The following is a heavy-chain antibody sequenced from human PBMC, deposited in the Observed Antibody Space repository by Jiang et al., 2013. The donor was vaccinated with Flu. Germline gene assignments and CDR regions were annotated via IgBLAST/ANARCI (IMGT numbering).Heavy chain of an antibody. CDR3: ARDNGRWALDI. V-gene: IGHV1-46*01. D-gene: IGHD2-8*01. J-gene: IGHJ3*02. Sequence: SGAEVKRPGASVKLSCQASGDTLRNSYIHWMRQAPGQGLEWVGIRNPDSATYAQRFQGRVIMTRDTPANTVYMELSGLKSEDTAIYYCARDNGRWALDIWGQGTMVIVSS. CDR2: RNPDSA. CDR1: GDTLRNSY.